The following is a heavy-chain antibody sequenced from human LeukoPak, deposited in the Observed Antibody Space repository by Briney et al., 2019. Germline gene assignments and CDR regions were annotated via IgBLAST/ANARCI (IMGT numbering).Heavy chain of an antibody. CDR1: GGSISSYY. V-gene: IGHV4-59*08. CDR3: ARLSACGGDCYYFDY. D-gene: IGHD2-21*02. J-gene: IGHJ4*02. Sequence: SETLSLTCTVPGGSISSYYWSWIRQPPGKGLEWIGYIYYSGSTNYNPSLKSRVTISVDTSKNQFSLKLSSVTAADTAVYYCARLSACGGDCYYFDYWGQGTLVTVSS. CDR2: IYYSGST.